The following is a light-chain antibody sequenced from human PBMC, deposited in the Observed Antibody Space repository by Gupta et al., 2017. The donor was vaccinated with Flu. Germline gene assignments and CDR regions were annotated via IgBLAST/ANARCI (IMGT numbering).Light chain of an antibody. CDR3: GTWDSSLDARV. CDR1: SSSIGNNY. Sequence: QSVLTQPPSVSAAPGQKVTISFPGSSSSIGNNYVSWYQQIPGTAPKLLIYDNNKRPSGIPDRFSGSKSGTSATLDITGLQTGDEADYYCGTWDSSLDARVFGGGTKLTVL. V-gene: IGLV1-51*01. CDR2: DNN. J-gene: IGLJ3*02.